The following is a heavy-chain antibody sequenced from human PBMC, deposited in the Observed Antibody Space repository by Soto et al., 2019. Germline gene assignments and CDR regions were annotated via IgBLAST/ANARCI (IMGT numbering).Heavy chain of an antibody. V-gene: IGHV3-66*01. CDR1: GFTVSSNY. Sequence: GGSLRLSCAASGFTVSSNYMSWVRQAPGKGLEWVSVIYSGGSTYYADSVKGRFTISRDNSKNTLYLQMNSLRAEDTAVYYCARANCGGDCFAFDYWGQGTLVTVSS. CDR2: IYSGGST. CDR3: ARANCGGDCFAFDY. D-gene: IGHD2-21*01. J-gene: IGHJ4*02.